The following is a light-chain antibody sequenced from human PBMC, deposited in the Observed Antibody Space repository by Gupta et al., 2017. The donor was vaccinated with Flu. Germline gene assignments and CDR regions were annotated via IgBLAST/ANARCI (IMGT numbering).Light chain of an antibody. J-gene: IGKJ4*01. CDR3: QQRADWLT. CDR2: DAS. CDR1: QSVGSN. V-gene: IGKV3-11*01. Sequence: PGERATLSCRASQSVGSNLAWYQQKPGQAPSLLIYDASNRATGIPARFSGSGSGTDFTLTISSLEPEDFAVYFCQQRADWLTFGGGTKIEVK.